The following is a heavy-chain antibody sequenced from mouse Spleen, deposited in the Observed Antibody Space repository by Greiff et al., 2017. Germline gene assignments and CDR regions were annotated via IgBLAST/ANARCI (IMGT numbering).Heavy chain of an antibody. D-gene: IGHD2-4*01. CDR1: GYTFTSYW. J-gene: IGHJ4*01. CDR3: ARSPMITRAMDY. V-gene: IGHV1-64*01. CDR2: IHPNSGST. Sequence: QVQLKQPGAELVKPGASVKLSCKASGYTFTSYWMHWVKQRPGQGLEWIGMIHPNSGSTNYNEKFKSKATLTVDKSSSTAYMQLSSLTSEDSAVYYCARSPMITRAMDYWGQGTSVTVSS.